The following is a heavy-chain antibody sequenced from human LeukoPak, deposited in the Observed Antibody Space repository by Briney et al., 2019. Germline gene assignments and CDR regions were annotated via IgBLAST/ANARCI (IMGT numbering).Heavy chain of an antibody. J-gene: IGHJ4*02. D-gene: IGHD1-1*01. V-gene: IGHV3-23*01. Sequence: GGSLRLSCAASGFTFSSYVMSWVRQAPGKGLEWVSAISGSGGSTYYADSVKGRFTISRDNSKNTLYLQMNSLGADDTAVYYCAKGNWRYFDYWGQGTLVTVSS. CDR1: GFTFSSYV. CDR3: AKGNWRYFDY. CDR2: ISGSGGST.